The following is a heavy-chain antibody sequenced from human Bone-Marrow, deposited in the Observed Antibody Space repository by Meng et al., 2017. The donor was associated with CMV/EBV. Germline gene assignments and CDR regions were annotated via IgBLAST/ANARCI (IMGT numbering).Heavy chain of an antibody. Sequence: GSLRLSCTVSGGSVTTNHYWSWNRQTPGKGLEWIGYVYYSGSNNYNPTLKSRVIISVDMSKNESSLKLSFVTAADTAVHYSARDGYGSGGSGFGYYGMYVWGQGTTVIVSS. CDR1: GGSVTTNHY. D-gene: IGHD2-15*01. CDR3: ARDGYGSGGSGFGYYGMYV. V-gene: IGHV4-59*02. J-gene: IGHJ6*02. CDR2: VYYSGSN.